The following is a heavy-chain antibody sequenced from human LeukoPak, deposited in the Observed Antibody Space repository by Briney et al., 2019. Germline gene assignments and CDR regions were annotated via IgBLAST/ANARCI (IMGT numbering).Heavy chain of an antibody. CDR3: ARANFDWLSPGAFDI. D-gene: IGHD3-9*01. CDR2: IFYSGST. Sequence: PSETLSLTCTVSGGSISTSNYYWGWIRQPPGKGLEWIGNIFYSGSTYYGPSLKSRLTISLDTSRNQFSLKLNSVTAADTAVYYCARANFDWLSPGAFDIWGQGTMVTVSS. CDR1: GGSISTSNYY. V-gene: IGHV4-39*07. J-gene: IGHJ3*02.